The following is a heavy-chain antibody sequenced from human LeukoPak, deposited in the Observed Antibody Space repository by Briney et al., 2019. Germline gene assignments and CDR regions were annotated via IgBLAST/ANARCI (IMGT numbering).Heavy chain of an antibody. CDR2: ISGSGGST. Sequence: PGGSLRLSCAASGFTFSSYSMNWVRQAPGKGLEWVSTISGSGGSTYYADSVKGRFTISRDNSKNTLYLQMNSLRAEDTAVYYCAKGVQLWFYYFDYWGQGTLVTVSS. CDR1: GFTFSSYS. D-gene: IGHD5-18*01. J-gene: IGHJ4*02. V-gene: IGHV3-23*01. CDR3: AKGVQLWFYYFDY.